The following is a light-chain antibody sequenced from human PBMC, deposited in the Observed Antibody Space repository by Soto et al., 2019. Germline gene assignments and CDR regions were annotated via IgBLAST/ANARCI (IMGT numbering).Light chain of an antibody. CDR3: QQYDTRPTMT. CDR1: QDIDNY. Sequence: IQLTQSPSSLSASVGESVTITCRASQDIDNYLNWYQHRPGEAPKLLIYAASYLETGVPARFSGSGSGTDFSFTITILQPEDSATYYCQQYDTRPTMTFGQGTRLEI. V-gene: IGKV1-33*01. CDR2: AAS. J-gene: IGKJ5*01.